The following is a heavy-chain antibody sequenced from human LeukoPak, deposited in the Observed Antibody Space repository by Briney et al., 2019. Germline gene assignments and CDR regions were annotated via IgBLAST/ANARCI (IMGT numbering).Heavy chain of an antibody. J-gene: IGHJ4*02. D-gene: IGHD2-15*01. CDR3: ARVARAPDS. V-gene: IGHV4-39*07. CDR2: IYYSGST. CDR1: GGSISSSSYY. Sequence: SETLSLTCTVSGGSISSSSYYWGWIRQSPGKGLEWIGSIYYSGSTYYNPSLKSRVTISVDTSKNQFSLKLSSVTAADTAVYYCARVARAPDSWGPGILVTVSS.